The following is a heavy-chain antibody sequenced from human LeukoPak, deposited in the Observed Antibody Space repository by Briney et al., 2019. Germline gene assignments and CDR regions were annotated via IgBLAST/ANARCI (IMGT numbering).Heavy chain of an antibody. D-gene: IGHD4-11*01. Sequence: ASVKVSCKASGYTFTSYGISWVRQAPGQGLEWMGWISAYNDNTNYAQKLQGRATMTTDTSTSTAYMELRSLRSDDTAVYYCARAENDYDAFDIWGQGTMVTVSS. CDR2: ISAYNDNT. V-gene: IGHV1-18*01. CDR1: GYTFTSYG. CDR3: ARAENDYDAFDI. J-gene: IGHJ3*02.